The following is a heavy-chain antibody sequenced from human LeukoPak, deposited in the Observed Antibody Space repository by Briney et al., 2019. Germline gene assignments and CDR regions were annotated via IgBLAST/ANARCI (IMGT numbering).Heavy chain of an antibody. Sequence: GGSLRLSCEASGFTFSRFVMTWGRQAPGKGLEWVSAIRESGSNTYYTDSVKGRFTISRDNPKNTLYLQMNSLRAEDTAVYYCAKGGHFDYWGQGTLVTVSS. CDR3: AKGGHFDY. J-gene: IGHJ4*02. CDR2: IRESGSNT. V-gene: IGHV3-23*01. D-gene: IGHD5-12*01. CDR1: GFTFSRFV.